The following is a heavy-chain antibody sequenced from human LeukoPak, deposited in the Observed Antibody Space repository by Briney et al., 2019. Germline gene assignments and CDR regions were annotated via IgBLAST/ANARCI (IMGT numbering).Heavy chain of an antibody. CDR1: GFTFSSYW. V-gene: IGHV3-7*01. CDR2: IKQDGSEK. D-gene: IGHD6-19*01. Sequence: TGGSLRLSCAASGFTFSSYWMSWVRQAPGKGLEWVANIKQDGSEKYYVDSVKGRFTISRDNAKNSLYLQMNSLRAEDTAVYYCARAATVAGSNWFDPWGQGTLVTVSS. J-gene: IGHJ5*02. CDR3: ARAATVAGSNWFDP.